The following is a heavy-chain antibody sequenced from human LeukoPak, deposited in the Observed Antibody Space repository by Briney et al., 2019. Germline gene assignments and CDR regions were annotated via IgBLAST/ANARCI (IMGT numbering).Heavy chain of an antibody. CDR1: GYTFTGYY. CDR2: INPNSGGT. Sequence: ASVKVSCKASGYTFTGYYMHWVRQAPGQGLEWMGWINPNSGGTNCAQKFQGRVTMTRDTSISTAYMELSRLRSDDTAVYYCAREARIAAAGRNNWFDPWGQGTLVTVSS. V-gene: IGHV1-2*02. CDR3: AREARIAAAGRNNWFDP. J-gene: IGHJ5*02. D-gene: IGHD6-13*01.